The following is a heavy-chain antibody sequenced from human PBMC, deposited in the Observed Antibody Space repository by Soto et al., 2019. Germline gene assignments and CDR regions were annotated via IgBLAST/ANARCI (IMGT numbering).Heavy chain of an antibody. V-gene: IGHV3-30*18. CDR1: GFTFSSYG. J-gene: IGHJ4*02. CDR3: AKDLTGTTYFDY. D-gene: IGHD1-7*01. Sequence: GGSLRLSCAASGFTFSSYGMHWVRQAPGKGLEWVAVISYDGSNKYCADSVKGRFTISRDNSKNTLYLQMNSLRAEDTAVYYCAKDLTGTTYFDYWGQGTLVTVSS. CDR2: ISYDGSNK.